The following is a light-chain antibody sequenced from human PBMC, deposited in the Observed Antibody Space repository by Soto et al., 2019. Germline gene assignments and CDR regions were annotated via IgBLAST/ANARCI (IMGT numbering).Light chain of an antibody. CDR1: SNDVGGYNF. CDR3: NSYTSNNTPVL. Sequence: QSALTQPASVSGSPGQSVSISCTGTSNDVGGYNFVSWYQHHPDKAPQLIIYGVSNRPSGVSIRFSGSKSGNTASLTITGLQAEDEADYYCNSYTSNNTPVLFGGGTKLTVL. CDR2: GVS. J-gene: IGLJ2*01. V-gene: IGLV2-14*03.